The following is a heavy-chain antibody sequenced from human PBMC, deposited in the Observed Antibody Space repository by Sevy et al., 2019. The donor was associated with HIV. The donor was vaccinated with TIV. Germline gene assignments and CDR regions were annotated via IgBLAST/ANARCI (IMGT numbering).Heavy chain of an antibody. CDR2: ISGHGGST. D-gene: IGHD3-3*01. Sequence: GGSLRLSCAASGFIFNSYVMSWVRQAPGKELEWVSSISGHGGSTYYTDSVKGRFTISRDNSRNMLDLEMNSLRDDDTAVYYCAGGFWSGFDYWGQGALVTVSS. CDR1: GFIFNSYV. J-gene: IGHJ4*02. V-gene: IGHV3-23*01. CDR3: AGGFWSGFDY.